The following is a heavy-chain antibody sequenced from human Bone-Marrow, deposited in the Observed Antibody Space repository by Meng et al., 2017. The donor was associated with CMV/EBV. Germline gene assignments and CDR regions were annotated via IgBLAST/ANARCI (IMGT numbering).Heavy chain of an antibody. Sequence: GGSLRLSGAASGFTFSSSGMHWVRQATGKGLEWVAFIRYDASDRYHADSVRGRFTISRDDSKDTLYLQMNSLTTDDTAVYYCAKDSSNWAFDYWGQGALVTVSS. CDR1: GFTFSSSG. V-gene: IGHV3-30*02. J-gene: IGHJ4*02. CDR2: IRYDASDR. D-gene: IGHD7-27*01. CDR3: AKDSSNWAFDY.